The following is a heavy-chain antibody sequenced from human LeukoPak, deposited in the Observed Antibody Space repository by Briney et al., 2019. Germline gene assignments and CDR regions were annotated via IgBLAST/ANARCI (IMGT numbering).Heavy chain of an antibody. J-gene: IGHJ3*02. Sequence: PSQTLSLTCTVSGGSISSGDYYWSWIRQPPGKGLEWIGYIYYSGSTYYNPSLKSRVTISVDTSKNQFSLKLSSVTAADTAVYYCARVDTILHAFDIWGQGTMVTVSS. D-gene: IGHD3-3*01. CDR3: ARVDTILHAFDI. CDR2: IYYSGST. CDR1: GGSISSGDYY. V-gene: IGHV4-30-4*08.